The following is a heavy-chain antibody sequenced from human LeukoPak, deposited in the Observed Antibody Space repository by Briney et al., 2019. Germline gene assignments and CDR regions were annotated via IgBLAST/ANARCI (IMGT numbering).Heavy chain of an antibody. CDR2: LKQDGSEK. CDR3: ARQIGWRDAFDI. CDR1: GITFSSYW. Sequence: PGGSLRLSCAASGITFSSYWMSWVRQAPGKGLEWVASLKQDGSEKYYVDSVKGRFTISRDNAKTSLYLQMNSLRAEDTAVYYCARQIGWRDAFDIWGQGTVVIVSS. V-gene: IGHV3-7*01. D-gene: IGHD6-19*01. J-gene: IGHJ3*02.